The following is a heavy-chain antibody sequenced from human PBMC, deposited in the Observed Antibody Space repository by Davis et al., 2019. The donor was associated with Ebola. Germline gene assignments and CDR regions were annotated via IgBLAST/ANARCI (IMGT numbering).Heavy chain of an antibody. CDR2: IIPILGIA. Sequence: SVKVSCKASGGTFSSYTISWVRQAPGQGLEWMGGIIPILGIANYAQKFQGRVTITADKSTSTAYMELSSLRSEDTAVYYCARGASYYYDSSGYSGAFDIWGQGTMVTVSS. V-gene: IGHV1-69*10. D-gene: IGHD3-22*01. J-gene: IGHJ3*02. CDR1: GGTFSSYT. CDR3: ARGASYYYDSSGYSGAFDI.